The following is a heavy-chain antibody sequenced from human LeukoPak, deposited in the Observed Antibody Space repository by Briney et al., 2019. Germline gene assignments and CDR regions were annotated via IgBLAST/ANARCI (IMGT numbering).Heavy chain of an antibody. CDR3: ARHLGYSSSWVQAPDY. CDR2: VYPDDSDI. CDR1: GYRFGRYW. J-gene: IGHJ4*02. V-gene: IGHV5-51*01. D-gene: IGHD6-13*01. Sequence: GESLKISCMGSGYRFGRYWIGWVRQMPGKGLEWMGIVYPDDSDIRYSPSFQGQVIISADKSISTAYLQWSSLKASDTAMYYCARHLGYSSSWVQAPDYWGQGTLVTVSS.